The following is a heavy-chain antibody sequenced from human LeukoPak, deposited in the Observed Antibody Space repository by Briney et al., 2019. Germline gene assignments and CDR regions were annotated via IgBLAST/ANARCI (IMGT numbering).Heavy chain of an antibody. CDR3: YGGNAEH. D-gene: IGHD4-23*01. CDR2: INTDGSST. V-gene: IGHV3-74*03. Sequence: GGSLRLSCAASGFTFSSYWMHWVRQAPGKGLMWVSGINTDGSSTMYADSVKGRFTISRDNAKNTLYLQMNSLRGEDTAVYHCYGGNAEHWGQGTLVTVSA. CDR1: GFTFSSYW. J-gene: IGHJ1*01.